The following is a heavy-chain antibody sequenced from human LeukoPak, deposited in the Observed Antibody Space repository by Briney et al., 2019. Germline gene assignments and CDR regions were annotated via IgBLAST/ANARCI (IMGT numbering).Heavy chain of an antibody. J-gene: IGHJ4*02. CDR1: GFTFSNQA. CDR2: ISSSGGST. CDR3: AKDISQGYTYGFIEQDF. V-gene: IGHV3-23*01. Sequence: GGSLRLSCSASGFTFSNQAMSWVRQAPGKGLQWVSAISSSGGSTYYADSLKGRFTISRDNSKNTLYLQMNSLRAEDTAVYYCAKDISQGYTYGFIEQDFWGQGTPVTVSS. D-gene: IGHD5-18*01.